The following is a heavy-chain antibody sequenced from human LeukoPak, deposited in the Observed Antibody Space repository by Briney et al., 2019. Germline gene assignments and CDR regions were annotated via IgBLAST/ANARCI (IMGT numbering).Heavy chain of an antibody. D-gene: IGHD5-12*01. CDR1: GFTFSSYS. J-gene: IGHJ4*02. CDR3: ARGRLPDY. V-gene: IGHV3-48*01. CDR2: ISGNSATK. Sequence: GGSLRLSCAASGFTFSSYSMTWVRQSPGKGLEWISYISGNSATKYYTDSVKGRFTVSRDNAQNSLYLQMNSLRAEDTAVYYCARGRLPDYWGQGTLVTVSS.